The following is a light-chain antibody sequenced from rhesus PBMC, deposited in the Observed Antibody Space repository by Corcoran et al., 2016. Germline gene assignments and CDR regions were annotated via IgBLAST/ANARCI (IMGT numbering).Light chain of an antibody. Sequence: DIQMTQSPSSLSASVGDTVTITCRASQGISSYLAWYQQKPGKAPKLLFYKASTLQRGVPSRFSGSGSGTEFTRTISSLQPEDFATYYCQQHNSYPWTFGQGTKVEIK. CDR2: KAS. CDR1: QGISSY. CDR3: QQHNSYPWT. J-gene: IGKJ1*01. V-gene: IGKV1-25*01.